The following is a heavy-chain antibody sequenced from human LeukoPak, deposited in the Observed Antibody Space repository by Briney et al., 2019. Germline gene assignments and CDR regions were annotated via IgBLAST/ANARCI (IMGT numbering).Heavy chain of an antibody. D-gene: IGHD4-23*01. J-gene: IGHJ4*02. V-gene: IGHV3-33*01. CDR2: IWYDGSNKYYDGGNK. CDR3: ARAPDPDLMGTQILGLDY. Sequence: GGSLRLSCAASGFTFSSYGMHWVRQAPGKGLEWVAVIWYDGSNKYYDGGNKYYADSVKGRFIISRDNSKNTLYLQMNSLRAEDTAVYYCARAPDPDLMGTQILGLDYWGQGTLVTVSA. CDR1: GFTFSSYG.